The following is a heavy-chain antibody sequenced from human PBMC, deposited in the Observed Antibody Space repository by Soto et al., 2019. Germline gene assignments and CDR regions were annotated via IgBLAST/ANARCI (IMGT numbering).Heavy chain of an antibody. CDR3: ASEAFTDAFDI. V-gene: IGHV3-21*01. Sequence: GGSLRLSCAASGFTFSSYSMNWVRQAPGKGLEWVSSISSSSSYIYYADSVKGRFTISRDNAKNSLYLQMNSLRAEDTAVYYCASEAFTDAFDIWGKGTMVTVSS. J-gene: IGHJ3*02. CDR2: ISSSSSYI. D-gene: IGHD3-16*01. CDR1: GFTFSSYS.